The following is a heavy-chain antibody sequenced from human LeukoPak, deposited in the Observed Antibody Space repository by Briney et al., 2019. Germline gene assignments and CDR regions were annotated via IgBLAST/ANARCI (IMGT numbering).Heavy chain of an antibody. Sequence: SETLSLTCTVSGGSLRSYNRRWIRQPAGGGREWIGRIYTSGSTNYNPSLKSRVTMSVDTSKNQFSLKLSSVTAADTAVYYCAREAWHCRFDPWGRGTLVTVSS. CDR1: GGSLRSYN. CDR2: IYTSGST. J-gene: IGHJ5*02. CDR3: AREAWHCRFDP. D-gene: IGHD5-12*01. V-gene: IGHV4-4*07.